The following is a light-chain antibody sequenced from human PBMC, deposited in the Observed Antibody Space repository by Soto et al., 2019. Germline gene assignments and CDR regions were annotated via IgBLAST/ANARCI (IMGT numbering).Light chain of an antibody. CDR3: QQYNNWPWT. Sequence: EIVMTQSPATLSVSPGGRATLSCRASQSISDTLAWYQQKPGQAPRLLIHGASTRATGFPARFSGWGSGTDFTLTISSLQSEDFAVYYCQQYNNWPWTFGQGTKVDIK. CDR1: QSISDT. J-gene: IGKJ1*01. V-gene: IGKV3-15*01. CDR2: GAS.